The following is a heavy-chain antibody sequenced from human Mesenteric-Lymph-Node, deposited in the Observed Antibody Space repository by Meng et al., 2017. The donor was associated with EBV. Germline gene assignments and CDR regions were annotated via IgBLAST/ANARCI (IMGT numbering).Heavy chain of an antibody. CDR2: TYYRSKWYN. J-gene: IGHJ5*02. CDR1: GDSVSSNSAA. Sequence: QVQLQQSSPGLVKPSXXLXLTXAXXGDSVSSNSAAWNWIRQSPSRGLEWLGRTYYRSKWYNDYAVSVKSRITINPDTSKNQFSLQLNSVTPEDTAVYYCARDRLTAMVKGGWFDTWDQGTLVTVSS. CDR3: ARDRLTAMVKGGWFDT. V-gene: IGHV6-1*01. D-gene: IGHD5-18*01.